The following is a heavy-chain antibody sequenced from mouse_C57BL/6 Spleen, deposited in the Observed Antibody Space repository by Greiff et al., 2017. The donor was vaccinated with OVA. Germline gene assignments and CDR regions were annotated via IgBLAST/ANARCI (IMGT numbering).Heavy chain of an antibody. CDR2: INPSSGYT. J-gene: IGHJ2*01. Sequence: VQLQQSGAELAQPGASVKLSCKASGYTFTSYWMHWVTQRPGQGLEWIGYINPSSGYTKYNQKFKDKAPLTADKSSSTAYMQLSSLTYEDSAVYYCARGMVTTLDYWGQGTTLTVSS. V-gene: IGHV1-7*01. CDR1: GYTFTSYW. D-gene: IGHD2-2*01. CDR3: ARGMVTTLDY.